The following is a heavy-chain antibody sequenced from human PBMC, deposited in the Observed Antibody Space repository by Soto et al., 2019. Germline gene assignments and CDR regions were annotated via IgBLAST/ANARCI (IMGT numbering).Heavy chain of an antibody. CDR1: EFSFSQYA. CDR2: ISASGRST. CDR3: AKDQEWEQPHYSDS. J-gene: IGHJ4*02. D-gene: IGHD1-26*01. V-gene: IGHV3-23*01. Sequence: VPMRVSCAASEFSFSQYAMTWVSQAPGKGLEWVSTISASGRSTYYADSVKGRFTIFRDSSQNTLYLQMNSLVAEDTAVYYCAKDQEWEQPHYSDSWGQGTLVTVSS.